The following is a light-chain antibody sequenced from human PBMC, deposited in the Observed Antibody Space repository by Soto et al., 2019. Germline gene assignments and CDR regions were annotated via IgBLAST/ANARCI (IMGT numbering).Light chain of an antibody. CDR1: QSISSS. J-gene: IGKJ1*01. CDR2: AAS. V-gene: IGKV1-39*01. CDR3: QESYSTPGT. Sequence: DIQMTQSPSSLSASVGDRVTITCRASQSISSSLTWYQQKPGKAPKLLIYAASSLQSGVPSRFSGSGSGTDFTITISRLQTEDFATYYCQESYSTPGTFGQGTKVEIK.